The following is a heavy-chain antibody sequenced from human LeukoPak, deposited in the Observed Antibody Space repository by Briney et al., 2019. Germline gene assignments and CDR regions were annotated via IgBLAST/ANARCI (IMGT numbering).Heavy chain of an antibody. Sequence: GGSLRLSCAVSGFTFITYAMSWVRQAPGKGLEWVAAIAANGRNTYYADSVRGQFTISRDNSKNTVYLQMNSLRDEDSAVYYCARHGVGTPGSRASDVWGRGARVTVSS. CDR1: GFTFITYA. J-gene: IGHJ3*01. D-gene: IGHD1-26*01. CDR3: ARHGVGTPGSRASDV. V-gene: IGHV3-23*01. CDR2: IAANGRNT.